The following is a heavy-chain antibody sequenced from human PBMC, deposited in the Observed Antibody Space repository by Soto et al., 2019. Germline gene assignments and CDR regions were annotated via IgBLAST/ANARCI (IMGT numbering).Heavy chain of an antibody. Sequence: EVQLVESGGGLVQPGGSLRLSCAASGFTVSNLSMTWVRQAPGKGLQWVAVISSGGSSYYADSVKGRFTISRDNSKNTLYLEMNSLRAEDTAVYDCARDTFGGAYYFLHGVQGTLVTVAS. V-gene: IGHV3-66*01. CDR2: ISSGGSS. D-gene: IGHD3-3*01. CDR1: GFTVSNLS. J-gene: IGHJ4*02. CDR3: ARDTFGGAYYFLH.